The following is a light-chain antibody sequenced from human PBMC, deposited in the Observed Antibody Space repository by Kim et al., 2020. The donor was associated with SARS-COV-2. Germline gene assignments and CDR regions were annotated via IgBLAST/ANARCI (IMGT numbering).Light chain of an antibody. J-gene: IGKJ5*01. Sequence: EIVMTQSPATLSLSPGERATLSCRASQSISSDLAWYQQKPGQAPRVLIYDASARATGIPARFSGSGSGTEFTLTISNVQSEDFAVYYCQQYAYWRAFGQGTRLEIK. CDR1: QSISSD. CDR2: DAS. CDR3: QQYAYWRA. V-gene: IGKV3-15*01.